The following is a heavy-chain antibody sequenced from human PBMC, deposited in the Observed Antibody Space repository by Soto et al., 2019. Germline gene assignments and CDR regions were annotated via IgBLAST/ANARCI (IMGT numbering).Heavy chain of an antibody. J-gene: IGHJ6*02. CDR1: GGSFNGYY. CDR3: ARGTGYCSGGSCYHYYYGMDV. V-gene: IGHV4-34*01. D-gene: IGHD2-15*01. Sequence: PSETLSLTCAVYGGSFNGYYWSWIRQPPGKGLEWIGEINHSGSTNYNPSLKSRVTISVDTSKNQFSLKLSSVTAADTAVYYCARGTGYCSGGSCYHYYYGMDVWGQGTTVTVSS. CDR2: INHSGST.